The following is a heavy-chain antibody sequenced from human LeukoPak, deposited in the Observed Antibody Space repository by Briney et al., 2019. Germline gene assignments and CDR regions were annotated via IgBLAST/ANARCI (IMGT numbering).Heavy chain of an antibody. J-gene: IGHJ4*02. CDR3: ARGDYYDSSGFLDY. V-gene: IGHV3-33*01. CDR2: IWYDGSNK. Sequence: GGSLRLSCAASGFTFSSYGMHWVRQAPGKGLEWVAVIWYDGSNKYYADSVKGRFTISRDNSKNTLYLQMNSLRAEDTAVYYCARGDYYDSSGFLDYWGQGTLVTVSS. CDR1: GFTFSSYG. D-gene: IGHD3-22*01.